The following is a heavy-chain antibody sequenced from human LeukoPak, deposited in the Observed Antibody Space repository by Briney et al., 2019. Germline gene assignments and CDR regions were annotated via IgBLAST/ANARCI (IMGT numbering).Heavy chain of an antibody. D-gene: IGHD6-19*01. CDR3: ARRRSSGWYGP. J-gene: IGHJ5*02. CDR2: INPNSGGT. Sequence: ASVKVSCKTSGYTFTAYYIHWVRQAPGQGLEWMGRINPNSGGTNYAQKFQGRVTMTRDTSISTAYMELSRLRSDDTAVYYCARRRSSGWYGPWGQGTLVTVSS. CDR1: GYTFTAYY. V-gene: IGHV1-2*06.